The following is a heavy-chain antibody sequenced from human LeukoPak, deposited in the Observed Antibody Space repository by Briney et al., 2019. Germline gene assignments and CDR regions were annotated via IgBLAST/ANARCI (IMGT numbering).Heavy chain of an antibody. CDR1: GSSINSVYS. CDR2: IYHNGNT. Sequence: SETLSLTCSVFGSSINSVYSWGWIRQPPGKGLEWIGSIYHNGNTYYNSSLKSRVTISVHTSENQFSLKLSSVTAADTAVYYCASYKTYYDSSGNPFDYWGQGTLVTVSS. CDR3: ASYKTYYDSSGNPFDY. J-gene: IGHJ4*02. V-gene: IGHV4-38-2*01. D-gene: IGHD3-22*01.